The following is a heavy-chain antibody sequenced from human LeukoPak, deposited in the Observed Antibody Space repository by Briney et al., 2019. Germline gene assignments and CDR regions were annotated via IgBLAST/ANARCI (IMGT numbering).Heavy chain of an antibody. CDR2: IIPIFGTA. CDR1: GGTFSSYA. CDR3: ARSYYYGSGSQFPYYYYGMDV. D-gene: IGHD3-10*01. J-gene: IGHJ6*04. V-gene: IGHV1-69*01. Sequence: SVKVSCKASGGTFSSYAISWVRQAPGQGLEWMGGIIPIFGTANYAQKFQGRGTITADEATSTAYMELSSLRSEDTAVYYCARSYYYGSGSQFPYYYYGMDVWGKGTTVTVSS.